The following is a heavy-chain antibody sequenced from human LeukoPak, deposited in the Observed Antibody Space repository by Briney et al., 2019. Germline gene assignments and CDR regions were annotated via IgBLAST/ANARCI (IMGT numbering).Heavy chain of an antibody. CDR1: GFTFSSAC. CDR3: ATPALGRRLYYYDY. D-gene: IGHD3-16*01. Sequence: RAGGSLRLSCAASGFTFSSACLSWVRQAPGKGLEWVGRIRTKSDGETVDYAAPVKGRFTISRDDSKNTLFLQMNSLKTEDTAVYYCATPALGRRLYYYDYWSQGTLVTVSS. V-gene: IGHV3-15*07. J-gene: IGHJ4*02. CDR2: IRTKSDGETV.